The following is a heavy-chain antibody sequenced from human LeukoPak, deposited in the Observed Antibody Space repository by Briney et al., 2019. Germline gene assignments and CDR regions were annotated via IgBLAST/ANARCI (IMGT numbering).Heavy chain of an antibody. D-gene: IGHD3-9*01. V-gene: IGHV3-7*01. CDR1: GFTFSSFW. CDR3: TILTGYFDTFDY. CDR2: IKRDGSDK. Sequence: GGSLRLSCAASGFTFSSFWMSWVRQAPGKGLEWVASIKRDGSDKYYPDSVKGRFTISRDNAKNSLFLQMNSLRAEDTAVYYCTILTGYFDTFDYWGQGTLVTVSS. J-gene: IGHJ4*02.